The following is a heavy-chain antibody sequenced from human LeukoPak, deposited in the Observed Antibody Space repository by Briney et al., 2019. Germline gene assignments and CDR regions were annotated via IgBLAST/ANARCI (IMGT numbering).Heavy chain of an antibody. V-gene: IGHV4-34*01. Sequence: SETLSLTCTVSGGAISIYYWSWIRQPPGKGMERTGEINHSSSANYNPTHKCRVTISLDTSKNQFALKLRSVTAADTAVYYCERGQGTVTTHWGQGTLVTVSS. J-gene: IGHJ4*02. D-gene: IGHD4-17*01. CDR2: INHSSSA. CDR3: ERGQGTVTTH. CDR1: GGAISIYY.